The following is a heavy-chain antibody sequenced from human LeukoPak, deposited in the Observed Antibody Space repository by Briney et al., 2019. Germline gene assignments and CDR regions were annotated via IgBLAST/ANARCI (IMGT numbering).Heavy chain of an antibody. CDR3: AASLDTAMVYFDY. D-gene: IGHD5-18*01. Sequence: PSETLSLTCTVSGGSVSSGNYYWSWIRQPPGKGLERIGYIYHSGSTYYNPSLKSRVTISVDRSKNQFSLKLSSVTAADTAVYYCAASLDTAMVYFDYWGQGTLVTVSS. J-gene: IGHJ4*02. CDR2: IYHSGST. CDR1: GGSVSSGNYY. V-gene: IGHV4-30-2*01.